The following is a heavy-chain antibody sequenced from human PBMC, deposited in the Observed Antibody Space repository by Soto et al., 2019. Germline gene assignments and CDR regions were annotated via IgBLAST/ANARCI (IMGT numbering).Heavy chain of an antibody. CDR3: ARSSHEGPHLTNWFDP. D-gene: IGHD7-27*01. CDR2: IYYSGST. Sequence: SETLSLTCTVSGGSISSSSYYWGWIRQPPGKGLEWIGSIYYSGSTYYNPSLKSRVTISVDTSKNQFSLKLSSVTAADTAVYYCARSSHEGPHLTNWFDPWGQGTLVTVSS. V-gene: IGHV4-39*01. J-gene: IGHJ5*02. CDR1: GGSISSSSYY.